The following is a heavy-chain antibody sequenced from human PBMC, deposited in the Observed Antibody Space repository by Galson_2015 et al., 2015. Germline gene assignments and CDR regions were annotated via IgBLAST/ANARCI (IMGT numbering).Heavy chain of an antibody. Sequence: SLRLSCAAFGFSVSSNYMTWVRQAPGKGLEWLSIIYSGDRTYYADSVKGRFTISRDNSKNALYFQMNSLRVEDTAVYYCARDNSGSLDHWGQGSLVTVSS. CDR2: IYSGDRT. CDR3: ARDNSGSLDH. D-gene: IGHD1-26*01. J-gene: IGHJ4*02. CDR1: GFSVSSNY. V-gene: IGHV3-53*01.